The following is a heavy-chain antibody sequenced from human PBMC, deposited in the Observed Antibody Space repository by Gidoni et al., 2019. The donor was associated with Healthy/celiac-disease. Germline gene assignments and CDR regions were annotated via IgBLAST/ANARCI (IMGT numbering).Heavy chain of an antibody. V-gene: IGHV3-33*01. CDR3: ARDRYDSSGLYYFDY. Sequence: QVQLVESGGGVVQPGRSLRLSCAASGFTFSSYGMHWVRLAPGKGLEWVAVIWYDGSNKYYADSVKGRFTISRDNSKNTLYLQMNSLRAEDTAVYYCARDRYDSSGLYYFDYWGQGTLVTVSS. CDR1: GFTFSSYG. CDR2: IWYDGSNK. J-gene: IGHJ4*02. D-gene: IGHD3-22*01.